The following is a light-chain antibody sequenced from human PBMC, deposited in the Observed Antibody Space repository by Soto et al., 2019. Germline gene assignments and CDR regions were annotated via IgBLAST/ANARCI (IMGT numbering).Light chain of an antibody. CDR1: QSISSW. Sequence: GDRVTITCRASQSISSWLAWYQQKPGKAPKLLIYDASSLESGVPSRFSGSGSGTEFTLTISSLQPDDFATDYCQQYNSYSATFGQGTKVEIK. V-gene: IGKV1-5*01. CDR3: QQYNSYSAT. J-gene: IGKJ1*01. CDR2: DAS.